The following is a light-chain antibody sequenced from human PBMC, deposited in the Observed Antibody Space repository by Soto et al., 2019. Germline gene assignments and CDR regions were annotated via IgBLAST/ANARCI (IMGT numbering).Light chain of an antibody. CDR3: QQRTNWPPWT. CDR1: QSVGSY. V-gene: IGKV3-11*01. Sequence: EIVLTQSPATLSLSPGERASLSCRASQSVGSYLAWYQQRPGQAPRLLISDASNRATGIPARFSGSGSGTDFTLTITSLKPEDFAVYYCQQRTNWPPWTFGQGTKVEIK. J-gene: IGKJ1*01. CDR2: DAS.